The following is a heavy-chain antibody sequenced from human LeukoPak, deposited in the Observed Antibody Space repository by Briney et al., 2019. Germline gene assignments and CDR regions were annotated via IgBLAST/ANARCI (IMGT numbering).Heavy chain of an antibody. J-gene: IGHJ4*02. CDR1: GGSISSSSYY. Sequence: SETLSLTCTVSGGSISSSSYYWGWIRQPPGKGLEWIGSIYYSGSTYYNPSLKSRVTISVDTSKNQFSLKLSSVTAADTAVYYCARSPYSLFHYWGQGTLVTVSS. CDR3: ARSPYSLFHY. CDR2: IYYSGST. V-gene: IGHV4-39*07. D-gene: IGHD5-18*01.